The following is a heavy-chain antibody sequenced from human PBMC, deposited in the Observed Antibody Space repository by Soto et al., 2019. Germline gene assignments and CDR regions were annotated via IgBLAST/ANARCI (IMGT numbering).Heavy chain of an antibody. CDR2: IDDIGAEL. V-gene: IGHV3-23*01. CDR3: VKGVYGYGSDFFDF. CDR1: GFSFTKFA. Sequence: QLLESGGGLLQPGESLRLSCAASGFSFTKFAMSWVRQAPGRGLEWVSTIDDIGAELHYSDSVKGRFTISRDNSKITLSLQMNSLGDDDTALYFCVKGVYGYGSDFFDFWGQGTPVTVSS. D-gene: IGHD3-10*01. J-gene: IGHJ4*02.